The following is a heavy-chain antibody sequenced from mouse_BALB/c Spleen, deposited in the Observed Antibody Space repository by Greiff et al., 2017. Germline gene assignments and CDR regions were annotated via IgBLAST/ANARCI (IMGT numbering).Heavy chain of an antibody. D-gene: IGHD2-3*01. CDR1: GFTFSSYA. V-gene: IGHV5-6-5*01. J-gene: IGHJ3*01. CDR3: ARWLLRDFAY. Sequence: DVHLVESGGGLVQPGGSLKLSCAASGFTFSSYAMSWVRQTPEKRLEWVASISSGGSTYYPDSVKGRFTISRDNARNILYLQMSSLRSEDTAMYYCARWLLRDFAYWGQGTLVTVSA. CDR2: ISSGGST.